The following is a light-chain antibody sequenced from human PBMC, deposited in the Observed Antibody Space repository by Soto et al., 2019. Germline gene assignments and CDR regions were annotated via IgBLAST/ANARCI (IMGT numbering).Light chain of an antibody. CDR1: SSNIGAGYD. V-gene: IGLV1-40*01. CDR2: GNS. Sequence: QSVLTQPPSVSGAPGQRVTISCTGSSSNIGAGYDVHWYQHLPGTAPKLLIYGNSNRPSGVPDRFSGSKSGPSASLAITGLQAEDEADYYCQSYDSSLIGVVFGGGTKLTVL. J-gene: IGLJ2*01. CDR3: QSYDSSLIGVV.